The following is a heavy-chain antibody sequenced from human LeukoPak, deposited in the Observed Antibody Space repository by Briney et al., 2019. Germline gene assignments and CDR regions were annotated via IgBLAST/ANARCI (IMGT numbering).Heavy chain of an antibody. CDR3: ARTFMITFGGVIDPVDH. J-gene: IGHJ4*01. D-gene: IGHD3-16*02. CDR2: INPNSGGT. CDR1: GYSFTTYG. Sequence: ASVKVSCKASGYSFTTYGISWVRQAPGQGLEWMGWINPNSGGTNYAQKFQGRVTMTRDTSISTAYMELSRLRSDGTAVYYCARTFMITFGGVIDPVDHWGHGTLVTVSS. V-gene: IGHV1-2*02.